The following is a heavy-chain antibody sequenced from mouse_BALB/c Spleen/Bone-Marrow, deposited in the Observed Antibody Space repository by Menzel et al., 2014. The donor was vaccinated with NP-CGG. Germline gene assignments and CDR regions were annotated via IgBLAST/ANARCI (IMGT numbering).Heavy chain of an antibody. CDR3: ARRGRGYAMDY. J-gene: IGHJ4*01. CDR1: GFTFSNYW. V-gene: IGHV6-6*02. CDR2: VRLKSNNYAT. Sequence: EVKLVESGGGLVQPGGSMKLSCVASGFTFSNYWMNWVRQSPEKGLGWVAEVRLKSNNYATHYAESVKGRFTISRDDSKSSVYLQMNNLGAEDTGIYYCARRGRGYAMDYWGQGTSVTVSS.